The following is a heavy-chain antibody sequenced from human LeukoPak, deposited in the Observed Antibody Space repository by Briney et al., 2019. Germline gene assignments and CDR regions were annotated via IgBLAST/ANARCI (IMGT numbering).Heavy chain of an antibody. CDR3: ARHGVVAGSYYFGMDV. Sequence: GGSLRLSCAASGFTFSNYAMSWVRQAPGKGLEWVSSITGSGGSTYYADSVKGRFTISRDNSKNTLYLQMSSLRAEDTAVYYCARHGVVAGSYYFGMDVWGQGTTVTVSS. D-gene: IGHD6-19*01. CDR1: GFTFSNYA. V-gene: IGHV3-23*01. J-gene: IGHJ6*02. CDR2: ITGSGGST.